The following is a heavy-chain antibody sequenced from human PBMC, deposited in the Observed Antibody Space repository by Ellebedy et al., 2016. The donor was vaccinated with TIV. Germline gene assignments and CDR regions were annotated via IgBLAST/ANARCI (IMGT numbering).Heavy chain of an antibody. CDR1: GYNFTSYD. CDR2: MNPNSGNT. CDR3: ARGPFMITFGGVIMDV. J-gene: IGHJ6*02. Sequence: AASVKVSCKASGYNFTSYDINWVRQATGQGLEWMGWMNPNSGNTGYAQKFQGRVTMTRNTSISTAYMELSSLRSEDTAVYYCARGPFMITFGGVIMDVWGQGTTVTVSS. V-gene: IGHV1-8*01. D-gene: IGHD3-16*02.